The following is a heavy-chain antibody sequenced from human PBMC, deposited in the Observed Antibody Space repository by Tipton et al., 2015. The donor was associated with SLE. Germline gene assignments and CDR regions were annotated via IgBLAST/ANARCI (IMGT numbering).Heavy chain of an antibody. J-gene: IGHJ4*02. D-gene: IGHD5-12*01. V-gene: IGHV3-23*03. Sequence: SLRLSCEASGFTFSSYAMSWVRQAPGKGLEWVSFIYAGGSTFYADSVKGRFTISRDNSKNILYLQMNSLRAEDTAVYYCARMLVRLSDYDSLFDYWGQGTLVTVSS. CDR1: GFTFSSYA. CDR3: ARMLVRLSDYDSLFDY. CDR2: IYAGGST.